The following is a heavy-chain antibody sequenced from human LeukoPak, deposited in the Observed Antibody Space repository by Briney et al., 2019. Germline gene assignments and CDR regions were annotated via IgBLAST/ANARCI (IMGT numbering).Heavy chain of an antibody. Sequence: PGGSLRLPCAASGFTLRSYGMNWVRQAPGKGLEWVSYISTSSYYIYYADSVMGRFTISRDDAKNSLYLQMDSLRADDTAVYYCARDASGSSTGLIDFWGQGTLVTVSS. CDR3: ARDASGSSTGLIDF. CDR2: ISTSSYYI. J-gene: IGHJ4*02. CDR1: GFTLRSYG. D-gene: IGHD1-26*01. V-gene: IGHV3-21*01.